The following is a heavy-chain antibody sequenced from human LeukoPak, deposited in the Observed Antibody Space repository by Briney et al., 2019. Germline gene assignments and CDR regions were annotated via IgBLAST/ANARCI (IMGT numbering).Heavy chain of an antibody. Sequence: SETLSLTCPVSGGSISSYYWNWVRQPPGKGLEWIGYIHYSGSTNYNPSLKSRVTISVDTSKNQFSLKLSSVTAADTAVYYCARGGSDCSTTSCYKAFDYWGQGTLVTVSS. CDR3: ARGGSDCSTTSCYKAFDY. CDR1: GGSISSYY. J-gene: IGHJ4*02. CDR2: IHYSGST. V-gene: IGHV4-59*01. D-gene: IGHD2-2*02.